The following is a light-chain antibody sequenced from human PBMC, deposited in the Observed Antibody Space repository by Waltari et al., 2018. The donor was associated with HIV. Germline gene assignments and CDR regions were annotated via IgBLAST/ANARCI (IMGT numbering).Light chain of an antibody. J-gene: IGLJ2*01. Sequence: QSALTQPRSVSGSPGQSVTISCTGSSGDVGGYNYVSWYQQHPGKAPKLIIYDVSTRPSGVPARFSGSKSGNTASRTIFGLQAEDEADYYCCSYAGSVTFVVFGGGTKVTVV. CDR3: CSYAGSVTFVV. V-gene: IGLV2-11*01. CDR2: DVS. CDR1: SGDVGGYNY.